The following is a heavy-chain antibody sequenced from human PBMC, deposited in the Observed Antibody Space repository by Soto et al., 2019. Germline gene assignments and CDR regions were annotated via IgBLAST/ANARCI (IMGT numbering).Heavy chain of an antibody. CDR2: IKQDGSEK. Sequence: EVQLVESGGGLVQPGGSLRLSCAASGFTFSSYWMSWVRQAPGKGLEWVANIKQDGSEKYYVDSVKGRFTISRDNAKNSLYLQMNSLRAEDTAVYYCARDLEVTTFYYGMDVWGQGTTVTVSS. CDR3: ARDLEVTTFYYGMDV. V-gene: IGHV3-7*03. D-gene: IGHD4-17*01. CDR1: GFTFSSYW. J-gene: IGHJ6*02.